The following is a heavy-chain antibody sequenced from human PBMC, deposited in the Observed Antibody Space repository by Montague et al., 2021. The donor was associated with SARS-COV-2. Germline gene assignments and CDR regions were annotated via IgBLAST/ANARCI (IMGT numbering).Heavy chain of an antibody. Sequence: SLRLSCAASGFTFDDYAMHWVRQAPGKGLEWVSLISGDGGSTYYADSVEGRFTISRDNSKNSLYLQMNSLRTEDTASYYCAKDPEYCSSTSCDYYYYYGMDVWGQGTTGTVSS. CDR3: AKDPEYCSSTSCDYYYYYGMDV. CDR1: GFTFDDYA. V-gene: IGHV3-43*02. CDR2: ISGDGGST. J-gene: IGHJ6*02. D-gene: IGHD2-2*01.